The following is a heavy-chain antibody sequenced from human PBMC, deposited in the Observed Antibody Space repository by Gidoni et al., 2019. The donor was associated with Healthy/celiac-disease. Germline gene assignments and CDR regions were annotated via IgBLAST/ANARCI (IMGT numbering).Heavy chain of an antibody. V-gene: IGHV3-23*01. CDR2: ISGSGGST. CDR3: AKGRSNYGDNPD. Sequence: EVQLLASGGGLLQPGGSLRLSWEACGFTFSSYAMSWVRQAPGKGLEWVSAISGSGGSTYYADSVKGRFTISRDNSKNTLYLQMNSLRAEDTAVYYCAKGRSNYGDNPDWGQGTLVTVSS. CDR1: GFTFSSYA. J-gene: IGHJ4*02. D-gene: IGHD4-4*01.